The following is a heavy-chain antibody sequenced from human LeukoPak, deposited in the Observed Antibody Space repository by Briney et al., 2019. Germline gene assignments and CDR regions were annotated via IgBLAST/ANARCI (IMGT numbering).Heavy chain of an antibody. V-gene: IGHV4-59*01. CDR1: GGSISTYY. Sequence: SETLSLTCTVSGGSISTYYWSWIRQPPGKGLEWIGYIYYSGSTNYNPSLKSRVTMSVDTSKNQFSLKLSSVTAADTAVYYCAGDMATAYFDSWGQGTLVTVSS. CDR3: AGDMATAYFDS. D-gene: IGHD5-24*01. CDR2: IYYSGST. J-gene: IGHJ4*02.